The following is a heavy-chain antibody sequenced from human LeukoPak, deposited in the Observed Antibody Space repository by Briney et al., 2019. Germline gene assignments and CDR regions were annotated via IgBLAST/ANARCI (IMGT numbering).Heavy chain of an antibody. CDR1: GFTFSSYE. CDR2: ISSSGGTI. Sequence: GGSLRLSCAASGFTFSSYEMNWVRQAPGKGLEWVSYISSSGGTIYYADSVKGRFTISRDNAKNSLYLQMNSLRAEDTAVYYCAELGITMIGGVWGKGTTVTVSS. V-gene: IGHV3-48*03. J-gene: IGHJ6*04. CDR3: AELGITMIGGV. D-gene: IGHD3-10*02.